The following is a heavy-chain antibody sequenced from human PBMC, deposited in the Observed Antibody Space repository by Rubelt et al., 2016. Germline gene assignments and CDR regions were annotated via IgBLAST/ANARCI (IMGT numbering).Heavy chain of an antibody. CDR3: ARGPRTSYSSSPRGDAFEI. J-gene: IGHJ3*02. Sequence: QVQLVQSGAEVKKPGSSVKVSCKASVGTFSSYAISWVRQAPGQGLEWMGWISAYNGNTNYAQKLQGRVTMTTDTSTSTAHMELRSLGSDDTAVYYCARGPRTSYSSSPRGDAFEIWGQGTMVTVSS. D-gene: IGHD6-6*01. V-gene: IGHV1-18*01. CDR2: ISAYNGNT. CDR1: VGTFSSYA.